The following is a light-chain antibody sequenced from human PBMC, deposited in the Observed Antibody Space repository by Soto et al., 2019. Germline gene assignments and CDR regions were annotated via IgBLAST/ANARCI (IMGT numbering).Light chain of an antibody. CDR3: QQSVSMPWT. J-gene: IGKJ1*01. CDR1: QSISGY. CDR2: AAS. V-gene: IGKV1-39*01. Sequence: DIQMTQSPSSLSASVGDRVTITCRASQSISGYLNWYQKKSGQAPRLLMYAASSLQSGVPSRFSGSGSGTDFTLTISSLQPEDSATYYCQQSVSMPWTFGQGTKVEIK.